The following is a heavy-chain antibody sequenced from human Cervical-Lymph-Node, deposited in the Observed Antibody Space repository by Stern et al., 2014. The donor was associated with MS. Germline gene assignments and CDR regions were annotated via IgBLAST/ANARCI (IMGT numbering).Heavy chain of an antibody. CDR2: ISPGASDT. CDR3: ARTTGDRDY. J-gene: IGHJ4*02. V-gene: IGHV5-51*01. D-gene: IGHD2-21*02. CDR1: GYIFTNYW. Sequence: EVQLVESGPEVKNPGESLKISCKGSGYIFTNYWIGWVRQMPGKGLEWMGIISPGASDTRYCPSFQGQVTISADRSISTAYLKWSSLKASDTALYYCARTTGDRDYWGQGTRVTVSS.